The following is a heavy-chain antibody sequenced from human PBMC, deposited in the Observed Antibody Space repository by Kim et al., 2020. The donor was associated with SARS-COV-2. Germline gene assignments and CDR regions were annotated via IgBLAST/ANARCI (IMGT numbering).Heavy chain of an antibody. CDR2: INAGNGNT. V-gene: IGHV1-3*01. CDR3: ARDHSPTVWTHPAGGWFDP. J-gene: IGHJ5*02. CDR1: GYTFTSYA. D-gene: IGHD4-17*01. Sequence: ASVKVSCKASGYTFTSYAMHWVRQAPGQRLEWMGWINAGNGNTKYSQKFQGRVTITRDTSASTAYMELSSLRSEDTAVYYCARDHSPTVWTHPAGGWFDPWGQGTLVTVSS.